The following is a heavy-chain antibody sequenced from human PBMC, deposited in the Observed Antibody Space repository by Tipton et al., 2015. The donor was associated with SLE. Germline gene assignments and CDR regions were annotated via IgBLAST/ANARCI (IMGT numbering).Heavy chain of an antibody. V-gene: IGHV4-59*11. J-gene: IGHJ4*02. D-gene: IGHD1-26*01. CDR3: ARGRLGDSQHHFDY. CDR1: GGSINGHY. CDR2: IHDNGNT. Sequence: TLSLTCTVSGGSINGHYWSWIRQPPGKPLEWIGYIHDNGNTDYNPSLKSRLTISFDRSKRQFSLKLSSVTAADTAVYFCARGRLGDSQHHFDYWGQGTLVTVSS.